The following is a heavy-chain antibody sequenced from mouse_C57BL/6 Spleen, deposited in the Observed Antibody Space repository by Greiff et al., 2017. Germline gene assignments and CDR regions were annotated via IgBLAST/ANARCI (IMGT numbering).Heavy chain of an antibody. Sequence: VQLQQSGAELARPGASVKLSCKASGYTFTSYGISWVKQRTGQGLEWIGEIYPRRGNTYYNEKFKGKATLTADKSSSTAYMELRSLTSEDSAVYFCARPSLGLWYFDVWGTGTTVTVSS. D-gene: IGHD4-1*01. V-gene: IGHV1-81*01. CDR2: IYPRRGNT. CDR1: GYTFTSYG. J-gene: IGHJ1*03. CDR3: ARPSLGLWYFDV.